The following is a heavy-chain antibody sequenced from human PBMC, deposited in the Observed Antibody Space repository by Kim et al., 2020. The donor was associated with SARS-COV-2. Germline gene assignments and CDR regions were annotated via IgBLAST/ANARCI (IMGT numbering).Heavy chain of an antibody. D-gene: IGHD1-26*01. CDR1: GFTLSDYG. V-gene: IGHV3-30*18. J-gene: IGHJ2*01. CDR2: SSHDDDKK. Sequence: GGSLRLSCAASGFTLSDYGMHWVRQAPGKGLEWVAVSSHDDDKKYYANSVKGRFTISRDNSKNTLYLQMNSLRAEDTAVYYCAKVSVERLPYWYFDLWGR. CDR3: AKVSVERLPYWYFDL.